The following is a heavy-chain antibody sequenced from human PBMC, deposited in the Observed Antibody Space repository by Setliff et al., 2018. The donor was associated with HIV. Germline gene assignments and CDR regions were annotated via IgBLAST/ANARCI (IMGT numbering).Heavy chain of an antibody. Sequence: GGSLRLSCTASGFSFGDYAMSWFRQAPGKGLEWVGFIRSNAYGGTTECAASVKGRFTISRDDSKRIAYLQMNSLKTEDTGVYYCTRVNDAYGRALDYWGQGTLVTVSS. CDR2: IRSNAYGGTT. CDR3: TRVNDAYGRALDY. D-gene: IGHD1-1*01. J-gene: IGHJ4*02. V-gene: IGHV3-49*03. CDR1: GFSFGDYA.